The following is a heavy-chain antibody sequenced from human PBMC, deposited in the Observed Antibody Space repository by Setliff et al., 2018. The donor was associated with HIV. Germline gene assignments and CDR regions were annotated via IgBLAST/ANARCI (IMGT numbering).Heavy chain of an antibody. V-gene: IGHV4-39*01. J-gene: IGHJ4*02. D-gene: IGHD6-13*01. CDR2: IYSSGST. CDR1: GGSISSNSYY. Sequence: SETLSLTCTVSGGSISSNSYYWGWFRQPPGKGLEWIGSIYSSGSTYYTPSLKSRVTISVDTSQNQFSLKLNSVTAADTAVYYCARRGIADAGSDSWGQGTLVTVSS. CDR3: ARRGIADAGSDS.